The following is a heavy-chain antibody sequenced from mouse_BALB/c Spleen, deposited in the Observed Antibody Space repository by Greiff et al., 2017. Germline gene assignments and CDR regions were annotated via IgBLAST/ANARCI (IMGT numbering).Heavy chain of an antibody. V-gene: IGHV3-8*02. CDR1: GDSITSGY. Sequence: EVQLQESGPSLVKPSQTLSLTCSVTGDSITSGYWNWIRKFPGNKLEYMGYISYSGSTYYNPSLKSRISITRDTSKNQYYLQLNSVTTEDTATYYCAREGATMITVRYFDVWGAGTTVTVSS. CDR3: AREGATMITVRYFDV. CDR2: ISYSGST. J-gene: IGHJ1*01. D-gene: IGHD2-4*01.